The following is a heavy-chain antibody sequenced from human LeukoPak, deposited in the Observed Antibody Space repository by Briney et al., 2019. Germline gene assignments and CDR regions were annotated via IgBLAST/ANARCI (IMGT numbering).Heavy chain of an antibody. CDR3: ARERTGDAFDI. D-gene: IGHD1/OR15-1a*01. V-gene: IGHV4-59*01. J-gene: IGHJ3*02. CDR2: IYYSGST. CDR1: GGSISSYH. Sequence: SETLSLTCTVSGGSISSYHWSWIRQPPGKGLEWIGYIYYSGSTNYNPSLKSRVTISVDTSKNQFSLKLSSVTAADTAVYYCARERTGDAFDIWGQGTMVTVSS.